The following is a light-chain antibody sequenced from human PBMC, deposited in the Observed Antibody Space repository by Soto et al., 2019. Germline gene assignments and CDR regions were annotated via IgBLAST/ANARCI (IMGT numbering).Light chain of an antibody. Sequence: EIVMTQSPATLSVSPGERATLFCRASQSVSSNLAWYQQKPGQAPRLHIYGASTRATGIPARFSGSGSGTEFTLTISSLQSEDFAVYYCQQYNKWPPHTFGQGTKLEIK. V-gene: IGKV3-15*01. J-gene: IGKJ2*01. CDR1: QSVSSN. CDR3: QQYNKWPPHT. CDR2: GAS.